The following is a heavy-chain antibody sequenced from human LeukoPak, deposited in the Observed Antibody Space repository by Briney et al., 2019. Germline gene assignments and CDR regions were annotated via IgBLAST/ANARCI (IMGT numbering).Heavy chain of an antibody. CDR3: ARDLGSRYCSSTSCYNYNWFDP. V-gene: IGHV1-2*02. Sequence: ASVKVSCKASGYTFTGYYMHWVRQAPGQGLEWMGWINPNSGGTNYAQKFQGRVTMTRDTSISTAYMELSRLRSDDTAVYYCARDLGSRYCSSTSCYNYNWFDPWGQGTLVTVSS. CDR1: GYTFTGYY. CDR2: INPNSGGT. J-gene: IGHJ5*02. D-gene: IGHD2-2*02.